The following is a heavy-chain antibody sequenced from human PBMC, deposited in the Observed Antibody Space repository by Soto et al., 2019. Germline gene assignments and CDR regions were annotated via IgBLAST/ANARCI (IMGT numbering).Heavy chain of an antibody. CDR2: INAGNGNT. J-gene: IGHJ6*02. D-gene: IGHD6-19*01. CDR3: ARDPIAVAFYYYYYGMDV. Sequence: GASVKVSCKASGYTFTSYAMHWVRQAPGQRLEWMGWINAGNGNTKYSQKFQGRVTITRDTSASTAYMELSSLRSEDTAVYYCARDPIAVAFYYYYYGMDVWGQGTTVTVSS. V-gene: IGHV1-3*01. CDR1: GYTFTSYA.